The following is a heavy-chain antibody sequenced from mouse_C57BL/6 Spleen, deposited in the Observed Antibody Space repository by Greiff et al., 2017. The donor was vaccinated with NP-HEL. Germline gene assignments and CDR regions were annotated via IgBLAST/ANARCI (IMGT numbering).Heavy chain of an antibody. V-gene: IGHV1-4*01. CDR3: ARRGIYYYGSSYDY. CDR1: GYTFTSYT. CDR2: INPSSGYT. Sequence: QVQLKESGAELARPGASVKMSCKASGYTFTSYTMHWVKQRPGQGLEWIGFINPSSGYTKYNQKFKDKATVTADKSSSTAYMQLSSLTSEDSAVYFCARRGIYYYGSSYDYWGQGTTLTVSS. D-gene: IGHD1-1*01. J-gene: IGHJ2*01.